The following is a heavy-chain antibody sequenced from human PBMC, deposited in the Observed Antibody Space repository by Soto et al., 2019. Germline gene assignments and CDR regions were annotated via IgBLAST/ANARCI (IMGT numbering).Heavy chain of an antibody. J-gene: IGHJ5*02. CDR2: ISGSGGST. V-gene: IGHV3-23*01. D-gene: IGHD4-4*01. CDR1: GFTFSSYA. CDR3: AKDGFDYSNYEEGWFDP. Sequence: GGSLRLSCAASGFTFSSYAMSWVRQAPGKGLEWVSAISGSGGSTYYADSVKGRFTISRDNSKNTLYLQMNSLRAEDTAVYYCAKDGFDYSNYEEGWFDPWGQGTLVTVSS.